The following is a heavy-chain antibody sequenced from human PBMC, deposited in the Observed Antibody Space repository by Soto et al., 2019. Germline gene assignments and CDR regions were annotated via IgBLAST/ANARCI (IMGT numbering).Heavy chain of an antibody. J-gene: IGHJ4*02. Sequence: ASVKVSCKASGYTYTSYYMHWVRQAPGQGLEWMGIINPSGGSTSYAQEFQGRVTMTRDTSTSTVYMELSSLRSEDTAVYYCARDYYSNYDFWSGIPAYWGQGTLVTVSS. CDR3: ARDYYSNYDFWSGIPAY. CDR2: INPSGGST. CDR1: GYTYTSYY. V-gene: IGHV1-46*01. D-gene: IGHD3-3*01.